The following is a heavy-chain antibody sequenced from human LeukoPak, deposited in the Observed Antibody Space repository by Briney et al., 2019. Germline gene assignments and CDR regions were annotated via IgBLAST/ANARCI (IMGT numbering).Heavy chain of an antibody. V-gene: IGHV3-48*01. CDR1: GFSFTTYW. CDR3: ARDLGSYSSGWYMGFDY. Sequence: PGGSLRLSCAASGFSFTTYWMSWVRQAPGKGLGWVSYISGTSNTIYYADSVKGRFTISRDNAKNSLYLQVNSLRAEDTAIYYCARDLGSYSSGWYMGFDYWGQGTLVTVSS. CDR2: ISGTSNTI. J-gene: IGHJ4*02. D-gene: IGHD6-19*01.